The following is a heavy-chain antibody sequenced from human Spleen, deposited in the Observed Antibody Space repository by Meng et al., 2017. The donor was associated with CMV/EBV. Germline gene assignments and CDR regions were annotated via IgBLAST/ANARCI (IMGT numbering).Heavy chain of an antibody. CDR1: SGSISSGDYY. J-gene: IGHJ2*01. CDR3: ARGTASSPSYDKSRWYFDL. CDR2: IYYSGIT. V-gene: IGHV4-30-4*08. D-gene: IGHD3-3*01. Sequence: SETLSLTCTVSSGSISSGDYYWSWIRQPPGKGLEWIGYIYYSGITYYNPSLKSRVTISVDTSKNQFSLKLSSVTAADTAVYYCARGTASSPSYDKSRWYFDLWGRGTLVTVSS.